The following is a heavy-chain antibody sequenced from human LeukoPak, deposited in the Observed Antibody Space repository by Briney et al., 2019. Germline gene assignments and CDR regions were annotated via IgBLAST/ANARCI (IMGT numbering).Heavy chain of an antibody. CDR3: ARGVASSGWYDY. V-gene: IGHV4-59*01. J-gene: IGHJ4*02. CDR2: IYYRGST. Sequence: PSETLSPTWTVSSGSISSYYWSCIRPPPKKGLGWIGYIYYRGSTNYNPALKSRVTISGDTSKNQFSLKLSSVTAADTAVYYCARGVASSGWYDYWGQGTLVTVSS. D-gene: IGHD6-19*01. CDR1: SGSISSYY.